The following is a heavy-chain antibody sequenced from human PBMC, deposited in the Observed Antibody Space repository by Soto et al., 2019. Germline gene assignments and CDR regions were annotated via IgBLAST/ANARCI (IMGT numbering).Heavy chain of an antibody. D-gene: IGHD4-17*01. CDR1: GYTFTSYY. CDR3: ARERGAYGDRGGEYFQH. J-gene: IGHJ1*01. CDR2: INPSGGST. Sequence: QVQLVQSGAEVKKPGASVKVSCKASGYTFTSYYMHWVRQAPGQGLEWMGIINPSGGSTSYAQKFQGRVTMTRDTSTSTVDRELSSLRSEDTAVYYCARERGAYGDRGGEYFQHWGQGTLVTVSS. V-gene: IGHV1-46*01.